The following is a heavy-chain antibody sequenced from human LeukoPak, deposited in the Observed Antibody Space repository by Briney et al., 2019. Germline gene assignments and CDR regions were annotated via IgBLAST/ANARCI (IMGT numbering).Heavy chain of an antibody. Sequence: SETLSLTCAVYGGSFSGYYWSWIRQPPGKGLEWIGCIYYSGSTNYNPSLKSRVTISIDTSKNQFSLRLTSVTAADTAVYYCARGSGWYYYWGQGTLVTVSS. CDR3: ARGSGWYYY. V-gene: IGHV4-59*01. J-gene: IGHJ4*02. CDR1: GGSFSGYY. CDR2: IYYSGST. D-gene: IGHD6-19*01.